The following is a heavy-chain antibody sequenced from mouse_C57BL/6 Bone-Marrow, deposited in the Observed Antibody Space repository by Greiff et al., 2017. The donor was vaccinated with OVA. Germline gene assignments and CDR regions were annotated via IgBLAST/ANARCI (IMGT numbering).Heavy chain of an antibody. V-gene: IGHV14-2*01. CDR2: IDPEDGET. CDR1: GFNIKDYY. D-gene: IGHD1-1*01. CDR3: ATLITTVVAKAY. Sequence: EVQRVESGAELVKPGASVKLSCTASGFNIKDYYMHWVKQRTEQGLEWIGRIDPEDGETKYAPKFQGKATITADTSSNTAYLQLSSLTSEDTAVYYCATLITTVVAKAYWGQGTLVTVSA. J-gene: IGHJ3*01.